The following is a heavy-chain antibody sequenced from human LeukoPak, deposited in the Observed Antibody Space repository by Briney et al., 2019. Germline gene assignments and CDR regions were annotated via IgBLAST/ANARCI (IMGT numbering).Heavy chain of an antibody. CDR1: GFTFSYFS. CDR3: ARDRDHSNNWYIFLDY. D-gene: IGHD6-13*01. V-gene: IGHV3-48*02. Sequence: GGSLRLSCAASGFTFSYFSMNWSRQPPVKGLEYVSYVSSSSNTIYYADSVKGRFTISRDNARNSLYLKMNSLRDEDTAVYYCARDRDHSNNWYIFLDYWGQGTLVTVSS. CDR2: VSSSSNTI. J-gene: IGHJ4*02.